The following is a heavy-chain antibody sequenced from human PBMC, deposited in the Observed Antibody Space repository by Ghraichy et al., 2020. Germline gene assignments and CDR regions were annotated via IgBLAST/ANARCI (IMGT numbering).Heavy chain of an antibody. CDR3: AREPGGGYYSGWFDP. Sequence: GESLNISCAASGFTFSSYGMHWVRQAPGKGLEWVALIWYDGSNKYYADSVKGRFTISRDNSKNTLYLQINSLRAEDTAVYYCAREPGGGYYSGWFDPWGQGTLVTVSS. D-gene: IGHD3-22*01. J-gene: IGHJ5*02. CDR1: GFTFSSYG. CDR2: IWYDGSNK. V-gene: IGHV3-33*01.